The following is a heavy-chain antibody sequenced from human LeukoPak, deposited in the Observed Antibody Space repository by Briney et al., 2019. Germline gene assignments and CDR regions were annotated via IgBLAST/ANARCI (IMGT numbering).Heavy chain of an antibody. D-gene: IGHD3-16*01. Sequence: PGGSLRLSCAASGFTFSSYAMSWVRQAPGKGLEWVSAISGSGGSTYYADSVKGRFTISRDNSKNTLYLQMSSLRAEDTAVYYCAKDLYDYVWGSQPLDYWGQGTLVTVSS. CDR3: AKDLYDYVWGSQPLDY. J-gene: IGHJ4*02. V-gene: IGHV3-23*01. CDR2: ISGSGGST. CDR1: GFTFSSYA.